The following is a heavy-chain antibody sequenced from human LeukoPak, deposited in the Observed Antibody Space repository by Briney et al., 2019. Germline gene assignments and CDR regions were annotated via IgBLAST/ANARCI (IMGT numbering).Heavy chain of an antibody. Sequence: SETLSLTCSVSGGSLSSHYWSWIRQPPGKGLELIGHIHDTGSTFYNPSLRGRVTISLDTSNNPFSLKLTSMTAADTAVYYCARFSSGCITSSCYLTYWGQGTLVTVS. CDR3: ARFSSGCITSSCYLTY. V-gene: IGHV4-59*11. CDR1: GGSLSSHY. CDR2: IHDTGST. J-gene: IGHJ4*02. D-gene: IGHD2-2*01.